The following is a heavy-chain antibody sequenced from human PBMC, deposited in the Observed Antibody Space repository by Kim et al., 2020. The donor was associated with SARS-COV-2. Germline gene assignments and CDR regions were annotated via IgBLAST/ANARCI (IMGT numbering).Heavy chain of an antibody. V-gene: IGHV1-8*01. J-gene: IGHJ6*03. Sequence: ASVKVSCKASGYTFTSYDINWVRQATGQGLEWMGWMNPNSGNTGYAQKFQGRVTMTRNTSISTAYMELSSLRSEDTAVYYCARGVLAAAGAYYYMDVWGKGTTVTVSS. D-gene: IGHD6-13*01. CDR3: ARGVLAAAGAYYYMDV. CDR2: MNPNSGNT. CDR1: GYTFTSYD.